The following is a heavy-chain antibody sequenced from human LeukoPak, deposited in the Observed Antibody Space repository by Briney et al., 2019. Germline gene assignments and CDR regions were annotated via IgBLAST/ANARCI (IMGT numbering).Heavy chain of an antibody. CDR3: ARDQTADAFDI. D-gene: IGHD1-1*01. V-gene: IGHV3-21*01. CDR1: GFTFSSYC. CDR2: ISSSSSYI. Sequence: GGSLRLSCAASGFTFSSYCMNWVRQAPGKGLEWVSSISSSSSYIYYADSVKGRFTISRDNAKNSLYLQMNSLRAEDTAVYYCARDQTADAFDIWGQGTMVTVSS. J-gene: IGHJ3*02.